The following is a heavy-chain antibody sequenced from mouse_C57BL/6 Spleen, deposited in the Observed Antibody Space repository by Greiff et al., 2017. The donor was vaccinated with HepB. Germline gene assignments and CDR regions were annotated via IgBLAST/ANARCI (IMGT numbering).Heavy chain of an antibody. J-gene: IGHJ4*01. Sequence: QVQLQQPGAELVKPGASVKMSCKASGYTFTSYWITWVKQRPGQGLEWIGDIYPGSGSTNYNEKFKSKATLTVDNSSSTAYMQLSSLTSEDSAVYYCARGYGYDGAMDYWGQGTSVTVSS. CDR3: ARGYGYDGAMDY. D-gene: IGHD2-2*01. CDR2: IYPGSGST. CDR1: GYTFTSYW. V-gene: IGHV1-55*01.